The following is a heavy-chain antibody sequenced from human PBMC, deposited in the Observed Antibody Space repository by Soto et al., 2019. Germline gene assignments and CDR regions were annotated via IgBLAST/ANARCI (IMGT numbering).Heavy chain of an antibody. J-gene: IGHJ5*02. D-gene: IGHD2-2*01. CDR3: ARRYCSSTSCYNWLDP. CDR2: IYWDDDK. CDR1: GFSLSTSGVG. Sequence: QITLKESGPTVVKPTQTLTLTCTFSGFSLSTSGVGVGWIRQPPGKALEWLALIYWDDDKRYSPSLKSRVTITMDPSKNQVVLRITNKDPVNTATYYCARRYCSSTSCYNWLDPWGQRALVTVSS. V-gene: IGHV2-5*02.